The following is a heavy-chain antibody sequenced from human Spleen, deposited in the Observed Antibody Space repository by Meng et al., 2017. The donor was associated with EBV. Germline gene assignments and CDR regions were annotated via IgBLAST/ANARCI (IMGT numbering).Heavy chain of an antibody. D-gene: IGHD3-9*01. J-gene: IGHJ4*02. V-gene: IGHV4-34*01. Sequence: QGRLQQWGAGLLKPSGTLALTCAVYGGYFSGYYRSWIRQPPGKGLEWIGEINHSGSTNFNASLKSRVTISIDTSKNQFSLKLSSVTAADTAVYYCALFNGYRLGIFAYWGQGTLVTVSS. CDR3: ALFNGYRLGIFAY. CDR1: GGYFSGYY. CDR2: INHSGST.